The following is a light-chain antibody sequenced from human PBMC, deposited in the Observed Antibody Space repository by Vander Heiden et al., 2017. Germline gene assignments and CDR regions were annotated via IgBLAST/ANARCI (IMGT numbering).Light chain of an antibody. CDR2: GAS. CDR1: QTCTNN. V-gene: IGKV3-15*01. CDR3: QQYNYGTHIT. Sequence: DIVMTQSPATLAVSPGERATLSCGASQTCTNNLAWYHQQRRRAALLLLYGASTRATGILVRFSGSGSGTKFTLTSSSLHSEDFAVYYCQQYNYGTHITFGHWTTVDIK. J-gene: IGKJ3*01.